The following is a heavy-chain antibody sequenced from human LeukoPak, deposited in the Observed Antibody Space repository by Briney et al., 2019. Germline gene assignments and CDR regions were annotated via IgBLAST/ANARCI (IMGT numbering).Heavy chain of an antibody. D-gene: IGHD5/OR15-5a*01. Sequence: GASVKVSCKASGYTFTSYYMHWVRQAPGQGHEWMGIINPSGGSTSYAQKFQGRVTMTRDTSTSTVYMELSSLRSEDTAVYYCARASTIHGWFDPWGQGTLVTVSS. CDR1: GYTFTSYY. J-gene: IGHJ5*02. CDR2: INPSGGST. V-gene: IGHV1-46*03. CDR3: ARASTIHGWFDP.